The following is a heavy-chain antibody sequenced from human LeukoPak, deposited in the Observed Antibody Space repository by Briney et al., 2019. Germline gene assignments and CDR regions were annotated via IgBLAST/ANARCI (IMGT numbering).Heavy chain of an antibody. V-gene: IGHV3-7*01. CDR2: IKQDGSEK. J-gene: IGHJ4*02. Sequence: GGSLRLSCAASGFTFSSYWMRWVRQAPGKGLEWVANIKQDGSEKYYVDSVKGRFTISRDNDKNSLYLQMNSLRAEDTAVYYCARDLDIVVVPAAMVPDYWGQGTLVTVSS. D-gene: IGHD2-2*03. CDR3: ARDLDIVVVPAAMVPDY. CDR1: GFTFSSYW.